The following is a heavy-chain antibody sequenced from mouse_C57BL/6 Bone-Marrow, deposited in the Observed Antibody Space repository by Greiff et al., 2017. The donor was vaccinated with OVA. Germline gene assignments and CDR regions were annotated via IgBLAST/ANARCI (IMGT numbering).Heavy chain of an antibody. CDR1: GFTFSSYA. V-gene: IGHV5-9-1*02. J-gene: IGHJ3*01. Sequence: EVKLMESGEGLVKPGGSLKLSCAASGFTFSSYAMSWVRQTPEKRLEWVAYISSGGDYIYYADTVKGRFTISRDNARNTLYLQMSSLKSEDTAMYYCTREGYSTLFAYWGQGTLVTVSA. CDR2: ISSGGDYI. CDR3: TREGYSTLFAY. D-gene: IGHD2-5*01.